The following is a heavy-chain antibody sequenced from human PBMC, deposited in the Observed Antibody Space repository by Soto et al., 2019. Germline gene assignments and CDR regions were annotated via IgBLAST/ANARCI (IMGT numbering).Heavy chain of an antibody. CDR3: ARKDKSGYFNWFDP. Sequence: GESLKISCRTSGYKFTSSWIAWVRQMPGKGLEWMGIIFPSDSDTRYSPSFQGQVTISADRSTSTVFLQWASLKASDTSVYFCARKDKSGYFNWFDPWGQGTLVTVSS. CDR1: GYKFTSSW. V-gene: IGHV5-51*01. CDR2: IFPSDSDT. J-gene: IGHJ5*02. D-gene: IGHD3-22*01.